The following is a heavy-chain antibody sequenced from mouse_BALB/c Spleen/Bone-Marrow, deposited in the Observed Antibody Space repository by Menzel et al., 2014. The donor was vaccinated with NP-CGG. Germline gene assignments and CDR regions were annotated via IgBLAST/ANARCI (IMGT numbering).Heavy chain of an antibody. Sequence: EVQVVESGGDLVKPGGSLKLSCAASGFTFSSYGMSWVRQTPDKRLEWVATISSGGSCTYYPDSVKGRFTISRDNAKNTLYLQMGSLKSEDTAMYYCARHRDAMDYWGQGTSVTVSS. D-gene: IGHD3-3*01. CDR2: ISSGGSCT. CDR1: GFTFSSYG. V-gene: IGHV5-6*01. J-gene: IGHJ4*01. CDR3: ARHRDAMDY.